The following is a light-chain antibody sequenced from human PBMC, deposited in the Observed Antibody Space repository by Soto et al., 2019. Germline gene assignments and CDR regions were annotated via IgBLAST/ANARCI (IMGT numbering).Light chain of an antibody. CDR2: EVV. CDR3: ASYTSSSTRV. Sequence: QSVLAQPPCASGSPGQSVTISCTGTKNDIGVYDFVSWYQHHPGKAPRLIIYEVVQRPSGVPDRFSGSKSGNTASLTISGLQAEDEADYYCASYTSSSTRVFGTGTKVTVL. J-gene: IGLJ1*01. V-gene: IGLV2-18*02. CDR1: KNDIGVYDF.